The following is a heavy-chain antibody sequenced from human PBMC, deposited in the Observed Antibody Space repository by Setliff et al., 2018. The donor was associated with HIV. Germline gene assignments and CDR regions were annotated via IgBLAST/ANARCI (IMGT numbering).Heavy chain of an antibody. V-gene: IGHV4-39*02. J-gene: IGHJ4*02. CDR1: GGSITSTTYY. D-gene: IGHD2-21*02. CDR3: AREGDGIDF. Sequence: PSETLSLTCTVSGGSITSTTYYWGWIRQPPGKGLEWIGTIHYTGNTYHNPSLKSRVTISVEASKNQISLKLTAVTAADSAVYYCAREGDGIDFWGQGTLVTVS. CDR2: IHYTGNT.